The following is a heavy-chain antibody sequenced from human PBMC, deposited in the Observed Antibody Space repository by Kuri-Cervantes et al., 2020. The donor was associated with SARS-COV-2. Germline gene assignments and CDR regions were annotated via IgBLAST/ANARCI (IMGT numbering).Heavy chain of an antibody. CDR2: IYHSGST. CDR1: GYSISSGYY. D-gene: IGHD6-13*01. Sequence: SETLSLNCTVSGYSISSGYYWGWIRQPPGKGLEWIGSIYHSGSTYYNPSLKSRVTISVDTSKNQFSLKQSSVTAADTAVYYCARVPEGGYSFQHWGQGTLVPSPQ. V-gene: IGHV4-38-2*02. J-gene: IGHJ1*01. CDR3: ARVPEGGYSFQH.